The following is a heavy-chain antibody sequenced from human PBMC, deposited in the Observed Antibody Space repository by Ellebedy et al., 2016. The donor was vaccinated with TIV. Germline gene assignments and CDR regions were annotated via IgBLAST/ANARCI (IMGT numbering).Heavy chain of an antibody. Sequence: GESLKISXAASGFTFSDHYMDWVRQAPGKGLEWVGRSRNKTKSYTTDYAVSVKGRFTISRDDSKNSLYLQMNSLRDEDTAVYYCARERCESDGYCNHDAFDIWGQGTMVTVSS. CDR2: SRNKTKSYTT. J-gene: IGHJ3*02. CDR3: ARERCESDGYCNHDAFDI. V-gene: IGHV3-72*01. D-gene: IGHD2-21*01. CDR1: GFTFSDHY.